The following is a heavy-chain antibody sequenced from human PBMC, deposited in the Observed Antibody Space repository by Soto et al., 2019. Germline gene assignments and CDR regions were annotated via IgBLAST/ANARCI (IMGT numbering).Heavy chain of an antibody. Sequence: PGGSLRLSCAASGFTFSSYAIHWVRQAPGKGLEWVAVISYDGSNKYYADSVKGRFTISRDNSKNTLYLQMNSLRAEDTAVYYCARDLGSGYYDYYYYYGMDVWGQGTTVTGSS. V-gene: IGHV3-30-3*01. CDR3: ARDLGSGYYDYYYYYGMDV. CDR2: ISYDGSNK. J-gene: IGHJ6*02. D-gene: IGHD3-3*01. CDR1: GFTFSSYA.